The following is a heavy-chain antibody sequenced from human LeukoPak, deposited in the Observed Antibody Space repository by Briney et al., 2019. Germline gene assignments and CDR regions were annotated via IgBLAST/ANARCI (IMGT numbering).Heavy chain of an antibody. CDR2: IYYSGST. Sequence: PSETLSLTCTVSGGSISSYYWSWIRQPPGKGLEWIGYIYYSGSTNYNPSLKSRVTISVDTSKNQFSLKLRSVTAADTAVYYCARTYYYDSSGYYDAFDIWGQGTMVTVSS. CDR3: ARTYYYDSSGYYDAFDI. D-gene: IGHD3-22*01. V-gene: IGHV4-59*01. CDR1: GGSISSYY. J-gene: IGHJ3*02.